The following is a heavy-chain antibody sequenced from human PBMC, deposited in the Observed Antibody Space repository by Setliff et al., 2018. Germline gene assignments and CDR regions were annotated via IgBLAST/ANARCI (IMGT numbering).Heavy chain of an antibody. J-gene: IGHJ3*02. CDR3: ARITMIPGGAVDI. CDR1: GYRFTSYW. CDR2: IXXXXXXX. V-gene: IGHV5-51*01. Sequence: PGESLTISCKVSGYRFTSYWIGWVRQMPGKXLEXMGIIXXXXXXXXXXXSFQGQXTISADKSISTAYLQWGSLKASDTAMYYCARITMIPGGAVDIWGQGTMVTVSS. D-gene: IGHD3-22*01.